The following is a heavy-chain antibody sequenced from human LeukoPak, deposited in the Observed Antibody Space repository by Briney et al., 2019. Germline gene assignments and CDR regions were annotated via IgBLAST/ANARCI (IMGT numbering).Heavy chain of an antibody. Sequence: SETLSLTCTVSGGSTSSYYWSWIRQPPGKGLEWIGYIYYSGSTNYNPSLKSRVTISVDTSKNQFSLKLSSVTAADTAVYYCARDGRALAAAGYFDYWGQGTLVTVSS. J-gene: IGHJ4*02. V-gene: IGHV4-59*01. D-gene: IGHD6-13*01. CDR3: ARDGRALAAAGYFDY. CDR2: IYYSGST. CDR1: GGSTSSYY.